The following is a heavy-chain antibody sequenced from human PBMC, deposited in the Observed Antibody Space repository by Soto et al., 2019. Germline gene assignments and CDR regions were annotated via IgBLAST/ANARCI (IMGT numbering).Heavy chain of an antibody. Sequence: QVQLVQSGDEVKKPGSSVKVSCKTSGGTFSRYAISWVRQASGQGLEWIGRIIPMFRTPTYAQKFQGRVTITAEVSTSTAFMELSSLRSEDTAVYYCAREKTGYDSDSSDLGVNWFDPLGQGTLVTVSS. CDR1: GGTFSRYA. CDR2: IIPMFRTP. D-gene: IGHD3-22*01. J-gene: IGHJ5*02. V-gene: IGHV1-69*01. CDR3: AREKTGYDSDSSDLGVNWFDP.